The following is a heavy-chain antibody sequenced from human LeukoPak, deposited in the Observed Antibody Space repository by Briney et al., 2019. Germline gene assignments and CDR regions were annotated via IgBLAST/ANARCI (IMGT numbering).Heavy chain of an antibody. V-gene: IGHV3-33*01. Sequence: PGRSLRLSCTAPGSTFSSYAIHWIRQAPGKGLEWVALVWHDGSNRYYADSVKGRFTISRDNSKNTVYLQMSSLRAEDTAVYYCARELFGSGSCPDYWGQGTLVTVSS. J-gene: IGHJ4*02. D-gene: IGHD3-10*01. CDR2: VWHDGSNR. CDR3: ARELFGSGSCPDY. CDR1: GSTFSSYA.